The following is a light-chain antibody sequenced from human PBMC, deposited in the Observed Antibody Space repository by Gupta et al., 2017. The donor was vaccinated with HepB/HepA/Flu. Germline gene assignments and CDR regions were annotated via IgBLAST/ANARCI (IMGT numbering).Light chain of an antibody. CDR2: LGS. Sequence: DIVMTQTPLSLPVNTGESASISCRTSQSLRYSNGNNYLSWYLQKPGQAPQVLIYLGSKRASGVPDRFSGSGSGTDFTLKISRVEAEDVGIYYCMQILHTPFTFGHGTKVDIK. J-gene: IGKJ3*01. V-gene: IGKV2-28*01. CDR1: QSLRYSNGNNY. CDR3: MQILHTPFT.